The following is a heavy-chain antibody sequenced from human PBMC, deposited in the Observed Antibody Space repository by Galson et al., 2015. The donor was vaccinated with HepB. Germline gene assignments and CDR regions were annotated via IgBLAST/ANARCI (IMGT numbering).Heavy chain of an antibody. D-gene: IGHD4-11*01. CDR1: GYTFTSYG. J-gene: IGHJ6*02. V-gene: IGHV1-18*04. CDR2: ISAYNGNT. CDR3: ARAETNYYNYGMDV. Sequence: SVKVSCKASGYTFTSYGISWVRQAPGQGLEWMGWISAYNGNTNYAQKLQGRVTMTTDTSTSTAYVELRSLRSDDTAVYYCARAETNYYNYGMDVWGQGTTVTVSS.